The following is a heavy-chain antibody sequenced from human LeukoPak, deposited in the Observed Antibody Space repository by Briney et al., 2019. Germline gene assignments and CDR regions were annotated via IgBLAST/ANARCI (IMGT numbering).Heavy chain of an antibody. CDR1: GGSISSSSYY. CDR2: IYYSGST. D-gene: IGHD3-9*01. J-gene: IGHJ4*02. V-gene: IGHV4-39*01. CDR3: ARAYYDILTGYYGLGYFDY. Sequence: SETLSLTCTVSGGSISSSSYYWGWIRQPPGKGLEWSGSIYYSGSTYYNPSLKSRVTISVDTSKNQFSLKLSSVTAADTAVYYCARAYYDILTGYYGLGYFDYWGQGTLVTVSS.